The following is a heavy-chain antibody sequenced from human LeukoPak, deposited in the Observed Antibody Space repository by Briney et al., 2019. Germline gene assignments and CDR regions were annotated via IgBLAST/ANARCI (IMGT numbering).Heavy chain of an antibody. CDR3: ARAAIINSSSYQRY. D-gene: IGHD6-13*01. CDR2: INPSGGTT. Sequence: ASVKVSCKASGYTFTSYHMHWVRQAPGQGLEWMGIINPSGGTTNYAQKFQGRVTMTRDMSTSTVYMELSSLRSEDTAVYYCARAAIINSSSYQRYWGQGTLVTVSS. J-gene: IGHJ4*02. V-gene: IGHV1-46*01. CDR1: GYTFTSYH.